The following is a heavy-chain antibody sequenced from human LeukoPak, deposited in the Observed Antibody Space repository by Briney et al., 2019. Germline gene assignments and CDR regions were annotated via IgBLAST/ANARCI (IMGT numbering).Heavy chain of an antibody. D-gene: IGHD1-26*01. Sequence: SETLSLTCIVSGGSFSSSYWSWIRQPPGKGLEWIAYIYSNGNTNSNPSLKSRVTIAVDTSQSQFSLKLSSVTVADTAVYYCARGLVGLTPHAGVFQIWGQGTKVTVSS. V-gene: IGHV4-59*01. J-gene: IGHJ3*02. CDR2: IYSNGNT. CDR1: GGSFSSSY. CDR3: ARGLVGLTPHAGVFQI.